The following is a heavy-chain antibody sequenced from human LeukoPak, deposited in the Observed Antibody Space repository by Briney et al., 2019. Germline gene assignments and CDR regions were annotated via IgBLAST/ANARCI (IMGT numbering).Heavy chain of an antibody. CDR1: GYSISSGYY. CDR3: ARHMVGSSASSRRAFDI. CDR2: IYHSGST. D-gene: IGHD2-21*01. Sequence: PSETLSLTCAVSGYSISSGYYWGWIRQPPGKGLEWIGSIYHSGSTYYNPSLKSRVTISVDTSKNQFSLKLSSVTAADTAVYYCARHMVGSSASSRRAFDIWGQGTRVTVSS. J-gene: IGHJ3*02. V-gene: IGHV4-38-2*01.